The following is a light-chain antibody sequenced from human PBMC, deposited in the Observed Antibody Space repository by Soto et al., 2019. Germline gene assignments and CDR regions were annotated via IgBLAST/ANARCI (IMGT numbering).Light chain of an antibody. CDR1: QSVSSSY. V-gene: IGKV3-20*01. CDR2: GAS. CDR3: QQYDT. Sequence: EIVLTQSPGTLSLSPGERATLSCSASQSVSSSYLAWYQQKPGQAPRLLIYGASSRATVIPDRFSGSGSGTDFTLTISRLEPEDFAVYYCQQYDTFGQGTKLEIK. J-gene: IGKJ2*01.